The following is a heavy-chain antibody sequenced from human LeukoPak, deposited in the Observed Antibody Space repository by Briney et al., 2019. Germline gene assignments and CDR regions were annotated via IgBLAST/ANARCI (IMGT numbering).Heavy chain of an antibody. D-gene: IGHD3-16*01. CDR2: ISSTGDYI. Sequence: GASLRLSCAASGFTFSAYAMNWVRQAPGKGLEWVSAISSTGDYIFYADSVKGRFTISRDNSKNTLYLQMNSLGAEDTGVYYCARWTYHYEVWGQGTLVTVSS. CDR3: ARWTYHYEV. J-gene: IGHJ4*02. CDR1: GFTFSAYA. V-gene: IGHV3-23*01.